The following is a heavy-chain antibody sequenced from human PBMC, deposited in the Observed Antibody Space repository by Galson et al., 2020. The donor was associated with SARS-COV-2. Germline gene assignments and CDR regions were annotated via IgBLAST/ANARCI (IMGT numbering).Heavy chain of an antibody. V-gene: IGHV4-39*07. CDR2: LYYSGST. D-gene: IGHD3-3*01. CDR1: GGSISSSRYY. J-gene: IGHJ4*02. CDR3: ARDQEYYDFWSGYPGYFDY. Sequence: SETLSLPCTVSGGSISSSRYYWGWLRQPPGQGLEWIGSLYYSGSTYYNPSLKSRVTISVDTSKNQFSLKLSSVTAADTAVYYCARDQEYYDFWSGYPGYFDYWGQGTLVTVSS.